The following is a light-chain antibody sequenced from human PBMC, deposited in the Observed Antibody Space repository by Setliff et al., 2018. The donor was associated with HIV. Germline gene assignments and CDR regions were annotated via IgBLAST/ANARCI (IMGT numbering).Light chain of an antibody. CDR3: SSYTSRTPLYV. V-gene: IGLV2-14*03. CDR2: DVS. J-gene: IGLJ1*01. CDR1: SSDVGDYNY. Sequence: QSVLTQPASVSGSPGQPITISCTGTSSDVGDYNYVSWYQQHPGKAPKLMISDVSNRPSGVSNRFSGSKTGNAASLTISGLQAEDEADYYCSSYTSRTPLYVFGAGTKV.